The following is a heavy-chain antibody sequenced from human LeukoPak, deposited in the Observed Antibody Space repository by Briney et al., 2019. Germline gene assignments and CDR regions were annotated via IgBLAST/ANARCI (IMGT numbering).Heavy chain of an antibody. Sequence: PSETLSLTCTVSGGSISSSSYYWGWIRQPPGKGLEWIGSIYYSGSTYYNPSLKSRVTISVDTSKNQFSLKLSSVTAADTAVYSCARLRNSYGLYNWFDPWGQGTLVTVSS. CDR3: ARLRNSYGLYNWFDP. CDR1: GGSISSSSYY. CDR2: IYYSGST. V-gene: IGHV4-39*01. J-gene: IGHJ5*02. D-gene: IGHD5-18*01.